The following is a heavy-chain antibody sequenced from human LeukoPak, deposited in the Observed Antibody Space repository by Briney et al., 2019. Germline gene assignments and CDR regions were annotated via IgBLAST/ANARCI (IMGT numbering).Heavy chain of an antibody. D-gene: IGHD3-10*01. Sequence: KPSETLSLTRTVSGGPISSSGYYWGWIRQPPGKGLEGIGSIYYSGSTYYNPSLKSRVTISVDTSKDQFSLKLSSVTAADTAVYYCARLGFGEYYFDYWGQGTLVTVSS. J-gene: IGHJ4*02. CDR2: IYYSGST. CDR3: ARLGFGEYYFDY. CDR1: GGPISSSGYY. V-gene: IGHV4-39*01.